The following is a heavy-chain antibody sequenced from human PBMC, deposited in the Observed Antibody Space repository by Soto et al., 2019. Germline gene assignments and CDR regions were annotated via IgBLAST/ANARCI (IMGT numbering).Heavy chain of an antibody. J-gene: IGHJ3*02. CDR2: ISYDGSNK. D-gene: IGHD6-13*01. Sequence: GGSLRLSCAASGFTFSSDAMHWVRQARGKGLEWVAVISYDGSNKYYADSVKGRFTISRDNSKNTLYLQMNSLRAEHTAVYYCARESKRGSSWSFGAFDIWGQGTMVTVSS. CDR1: GFTFSSDA. V-gene: IGHV3-30-3*01. CDR3: ARESKRGSSWSFGAFDI.